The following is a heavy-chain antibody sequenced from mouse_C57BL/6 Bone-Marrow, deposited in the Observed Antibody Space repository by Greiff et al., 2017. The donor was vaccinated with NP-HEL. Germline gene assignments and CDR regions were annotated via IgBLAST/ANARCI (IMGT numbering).Heavy chain of an antibody. CDR3: ARSYYGTPFDY. CDR1: GYTFTSYG. Sequence: QVHVKQSGAELARPGASVKLSCKASGYTFTSYGISWVKQRTGQGLEWIGEIYPRSGNTYYNEKFKGKATLTADKSSSTAYMELRSLTSEDSAVYFCARSYYGTPFDYWGQGTTLTVSS. CDR2: IYPRSGNT. D-gene: IGHD1-1*01. V-gene: IGHV1-81*01. J-gene: IGHJ2*01.